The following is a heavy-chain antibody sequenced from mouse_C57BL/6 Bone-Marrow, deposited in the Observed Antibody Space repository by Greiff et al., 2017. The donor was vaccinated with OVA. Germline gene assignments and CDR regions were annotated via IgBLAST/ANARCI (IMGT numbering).Heavy chain of an antibody. CDR2: INPNNGGT. CDR1: GYTFTDYN. D-gene: IGHD1-1*01. J-gene: IGHJ2*01. CDR3: ARSDYYGSSPFDY. Sequence: VQLQQSGPELVKPGASVKIPCKASGYTFTDYNMDWVKQSHGKSLEWIGDINPNNGGTIYNQKFKGKATLTVDKSSSTAYMELRSLTSEATAVYYCARSDYYGSSPFDYWGQGTTLTVSS. V-gene: IGHV1-18*01.